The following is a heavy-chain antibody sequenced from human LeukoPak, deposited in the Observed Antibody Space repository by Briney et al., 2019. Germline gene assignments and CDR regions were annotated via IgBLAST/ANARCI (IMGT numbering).Heavy chain of an antibody. J-gene: IGHJ4*02. D-gene: IGHD3-3*01. Sequence: GGSLRLSCAASGFAFSSYAMSWVRQAPGKGLEWVSAISGSGGSTYYADSVKGRFTISRDNSKNTLYLQMNSLRAEDTAVYYCAKRTYYDFWSGYPDSWGQGTLVTVSS. V-gene: IGHV3-23*01. CDR1: GFAFSSYA. CDR3: AKRTYYDFWSGYPDS. CDR2: ISGSGGST.